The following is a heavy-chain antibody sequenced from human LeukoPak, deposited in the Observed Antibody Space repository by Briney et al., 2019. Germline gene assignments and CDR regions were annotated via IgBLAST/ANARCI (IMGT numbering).Heavy chain of an antibody. CDR3: AKDVTLAGTEFDY. Sequence: TGGSLRLSCVASGFTFSSYAMSWVRQAPGKGLEWVSAISGSGGSTNYADSVKGRFTISRDNSKNTLYLQMNSLRAEDTAVYYCAKDVTLAGTEFDYWGQGTLVTVSS. J-gene: IGHJ4*02. D-gene: IGHD6-19*01. CDR2: ISGSGGST. V-gene: IGHV3-23*01. CDR1: GFTFSSYA.